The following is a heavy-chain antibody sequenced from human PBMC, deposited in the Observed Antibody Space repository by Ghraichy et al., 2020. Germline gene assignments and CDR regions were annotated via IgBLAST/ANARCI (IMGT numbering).Heavy chain of an antibody. CDR2: ISSSGRTT. CDR3: AARGH. V-gene: IGHV3-48*03. Sequence: GESLNISCAASVFTFTTYDLNWLRQAPGKGPEWVSFISSSGRTTYYTDSVKGRFTISRDNAKNSLYLQMNSLRPEDTAVYYCAARGHWGQGTLVTVSS. CDR1: VFTFTTYD. J-gene: IGHJ4*02.